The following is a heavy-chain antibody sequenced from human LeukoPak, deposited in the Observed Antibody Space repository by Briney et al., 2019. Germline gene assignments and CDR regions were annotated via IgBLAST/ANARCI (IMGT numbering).Heavy chain of an antibody. Sequence: PGRSLRLSCAASGFTFDDYAMPWVRQAPGKGLEWVSGISWNSGSIGYADSVKGRFTISRDNAKNSLYLQMNSLRAEDTALYYCAKDLAAAVTGGFDYWGQGTLVTVSS. J-gene: IGHJ4*02. CDR3: AKDLAAAVTGGFDY. V-gene: IGHV3-9*01. CDR2: ISWNSGSI. D-gene: IGHD6-13*01. CDR1: GFTFDDYA.